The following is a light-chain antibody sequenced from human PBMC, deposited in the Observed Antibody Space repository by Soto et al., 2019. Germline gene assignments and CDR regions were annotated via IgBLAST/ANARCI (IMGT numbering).Light chain of an antibody. CDR1: QSISSW. J-gene: IGKJ4*01. CDR3: QHYNSYS. Sequence: DIQITQSPSTLSASVGARVTITCRASQSISSWLAWYQQKPGKAPKLLIYDASSLESGVPSRFSGSGSGTEFTLTISSLQPDAFATDYCQHYNSYSFGGGTKVDIK. CDR2: DAS. V-gene: IGKV1-5*01.